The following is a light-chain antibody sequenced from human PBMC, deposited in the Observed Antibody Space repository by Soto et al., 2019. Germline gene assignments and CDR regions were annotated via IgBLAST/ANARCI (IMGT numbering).Light chain of an antibody. V-gene: IGKV3-20*01. CDR3: QQFGTSPLYT. J-gene: IGKJ2*01. CDR1: QTFGRTY. Sequence: ESVLLQSQGTLSVSPGERVTLSCRASQTFGRTYLAWYQQKPGQSPRLLIYDASSRATGIPDRFSGSGSGTDFTLTISRLEPEDYAVYHWQQFGTSPLYTFGQGTKVEIK. CDR2: DAS.